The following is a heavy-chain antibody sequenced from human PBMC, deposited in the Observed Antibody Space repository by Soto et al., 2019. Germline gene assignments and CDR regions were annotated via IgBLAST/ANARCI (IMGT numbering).Heavy chain of an antibody. D-gene: IGHD2-15*01. CDR2: ISGNGDNT. CDR3: VNGGSVVSNNYFDP. Sequence: EVQLVESGGGLVQPGGSLRLSCSVSGFTFSSHAMHWVRQAPGKGLEYVSAISGNGDNTYYAESVKGRFTISRDNSKNALYLQMSSMRLEDTAVYYCVNGGSVVSNNYFDPWGQGTLVIVSS. CDR1: GFTFSSHA. J-gene: IGHJ5*02. V-gene: IGHV3-64D*06.